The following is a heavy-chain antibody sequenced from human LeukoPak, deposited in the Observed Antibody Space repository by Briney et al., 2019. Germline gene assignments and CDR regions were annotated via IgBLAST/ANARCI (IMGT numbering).Heavy chain of an antibody. Sequence: GEPLKISCQVSGYTFTSPWIGWLRQMPGKGLEWMGIIYPADSDTRYKPSFEGQVTISADKSISTAYLQWSSLKASDTAMYYCARRYCSGGTCYFDYWGQGTLVTVSS. V-gene: IGHV5-51*01. D-gene: IGHD2-15*01. CDR3: ARRYCSGGTCYFDY. J-gene: IGHJ4*02. CDR2: IYPADSDT. CDR1: GYTFTSPW.